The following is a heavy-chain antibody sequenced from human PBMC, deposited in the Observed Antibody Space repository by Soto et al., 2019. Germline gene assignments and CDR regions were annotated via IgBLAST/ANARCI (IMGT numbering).Heavy chain of an antibody. CDR3: ARDVKILQWFGGTEGMDV. D-gene: IGHD3-10*01. CDR2: ISYDGSNK. J-gene: IGHJ6*03. Sequence: QVQLVESGGGVVQPGRSLRLSCAASGFTFSSYAMHWVRQAPGKGLEWVAVISYDGSNKYFADSVKGRFTISRDNSKNTLYLQMNSLRAEDTAVYYCARDVKILQWFGGTEGMDVW. V-gene: IGHV3-30-3*01. CDR1: GFTFSSYA.